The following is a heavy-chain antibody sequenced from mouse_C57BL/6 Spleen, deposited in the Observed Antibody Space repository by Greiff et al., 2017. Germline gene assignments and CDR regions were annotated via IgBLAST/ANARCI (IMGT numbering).Heavy chain of an antibody. CDR2: IYPGGGYT. Sequence: VQLQQSGAELVRPGTSVKMSCKASGYTFTNYWIGWAQQTPGHGLEWIGDIYPGGGYTNYNEKFKGKATLTADKSSSTAYMQFSRLTSEDSAIYYCARRDYDYDRYFDVWGTGTTVTVSS. J-gene: IGHJ1*03. D-gene: IGHD2-4*01. CDR1: GYTFTNYW. V-gene: IGHV1-63*01. CDR3: ARRDYDYDRYFDV.